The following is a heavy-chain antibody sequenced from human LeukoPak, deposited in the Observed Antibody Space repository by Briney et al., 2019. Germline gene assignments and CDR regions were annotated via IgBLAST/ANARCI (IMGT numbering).Heavy chain of an antibody. CDR3: ARETNYYGMDV. CDR1: GFTFSSYD. V-gene: IGHV3-13*01. Sequence: GGALRLSCAASGFTFSSYDMHWLRQATGKGLEWVSAIGTAGDTYYPGSVKGRFTISRENAKNSLYLQMNSLRAGDTAVYYCARETNYYGMDVWGQGTTVTVSS. J-gene: IGHJ6*02. CDR2: IGTAGDT.